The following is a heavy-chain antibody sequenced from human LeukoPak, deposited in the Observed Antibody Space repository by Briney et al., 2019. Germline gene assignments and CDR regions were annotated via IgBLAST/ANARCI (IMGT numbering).Heavy chain of an antibody. Sequence: PGGSLRLSCAASGFSFSSYGMSWVRQAPGKGLEWVANIKQDGSEKYYVDSVKGRFTISRDNVKKSLYLQINSLRAEDTAVYYCARDSRPAAKNRWKYQYYYMDVWGKGTTVTVSS. J-gene: IGHJ6*03. CDR1: GFSFSSYG. D-gene: IGHD2-2*01. V-gene: IGHV3-7*01. CDR2: IKQDGSEK. CDR3: ARDSRPAAKNRWKYQYYYMDV.